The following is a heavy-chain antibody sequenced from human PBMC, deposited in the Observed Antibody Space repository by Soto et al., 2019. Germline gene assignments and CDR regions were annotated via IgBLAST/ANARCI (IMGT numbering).Heavy chain of an antibody. CDR2: MYPGTSDI. CDR3: ATQRDFYYGMDV. J-gene: IGHJ6*02. V-gene: IGHV5-51*01. D-gene: IGHD6-25*01. Sequence: PGESLKISCKGSGYKFSNLWLGWVRQMPGKGLECIGVMYPGTSDIRYSPSFQGQVTISADNSISTAYLHWNSLKASDTALYYCATQRDFYYGMDVWGQGTTVTVS. CDR1: GYKFSNLW.